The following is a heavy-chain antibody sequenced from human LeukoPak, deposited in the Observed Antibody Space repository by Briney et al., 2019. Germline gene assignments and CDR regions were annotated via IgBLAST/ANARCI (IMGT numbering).Heavy chain of an antibody. CDR2: ISAYNGNT. D-gene: IGHD6-13*01. V-gene: IGHV1-18*01. CDR1: GYTFTSYG. J-gene: IGHJ4*02. Sequence: ASVKVSCKASGYTFTSYGISWVRQAPGQGLEWMGWISAYNGNTNYAQKLQGRVTMTTDTSTSTAYMELRSLRSDDTAVYYCARDQRIAAAGTAADYWGQGTLVTVSS. CDR3: ARDQRIAAAGTAADY.